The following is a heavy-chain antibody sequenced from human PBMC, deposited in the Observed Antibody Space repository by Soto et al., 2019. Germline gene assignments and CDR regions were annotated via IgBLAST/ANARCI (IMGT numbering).Heavy chain of an antibody. Sequence: QVQLQQWGAGLLKPSETLSLTCAVYGGSFSGYYWSWIRQPPGKGLEWIGEINHSGSTNYNPSLKSRVTISVDTSKNQFSLKPSSVTAADTAVYYCASSYCSGGSCYYYYMDVWGKGTTVTVSS. CDR1: GGSFSGYY. D-gene: IGHD2-15*01. J-gene: IGHJ6*03. CDR2: INHSGST. V-gene: IGHV4-34*01. CDR3: ASSYCSGGSCYYYYMDV.